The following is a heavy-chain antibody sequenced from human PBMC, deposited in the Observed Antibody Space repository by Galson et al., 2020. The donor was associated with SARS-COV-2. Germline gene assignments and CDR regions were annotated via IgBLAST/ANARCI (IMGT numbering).Heavy chain of an antibody. D-gene: IGHD4-4*01. V-gene: IGHV4-39*01. Sequence: SETLSLTCAVSGDSISTNRYYWAWIRQPPGKGLEWIGTIYFSGNTYYNPSLESRVIMSVNTSRNHFSLNLTSVTAADTAIYFCARLPLRMTTSHFDHWGQGTPVTVSS. CDR2: IYFSGNT. CDR3: ARLPLRMTTSHFDH. J-gene: IGHJ5*02. CDR1: GDSISTNRYY.